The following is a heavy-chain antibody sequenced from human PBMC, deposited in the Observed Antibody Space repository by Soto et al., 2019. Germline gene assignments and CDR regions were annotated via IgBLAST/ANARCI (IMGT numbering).Heavy chain of an antibody. CDR3: EIDSGNWFNWFDT. CDR1: GYTLTELS. V-gene: IGHV1-24*01. J-gene: IGHJ5*02. D-gene: IGHD3-9*01. Sequence: ASVKVSCKVSGYTLTELSMQWVRQAPGKGLEWMGGFDPEDGETIYAQKFQGRVTMTEDTSTDTAYMELTSLRSEDTAVYYCEIDSGNWFNWFDTWGQGTQVTVSS. CDR2: FDPEDGET.